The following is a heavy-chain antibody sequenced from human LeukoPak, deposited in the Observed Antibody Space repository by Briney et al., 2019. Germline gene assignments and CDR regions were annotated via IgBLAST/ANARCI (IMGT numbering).Heavy chain of an antibody. J-gene: IGHJ4*02. V-gene: IGHV3-23*01. D-gene: IGHD6-19*01. CDR3: AGGSGWYYFDY. CDR1: GFTFSSYA. Sequence: PGGSLRLSCAASGFTFSSYAMNWVRQAPGKGLEWVSEISGSGGSTYYADSVKGRFTISRDSSKNTLYLQMNSLRVEDTAIYYCAGGSGWYYFDYWGQGTLVTVSS. CDR2: ISGSGGST.